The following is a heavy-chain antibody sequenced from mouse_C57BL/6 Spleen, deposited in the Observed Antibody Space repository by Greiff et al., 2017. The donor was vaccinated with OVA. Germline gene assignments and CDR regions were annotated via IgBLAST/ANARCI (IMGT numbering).Heavy chain of an antibody. J-gene: IGHJ1*03. D-gene: IGHD1-1*01. Sequence: QVQLQQSGPELVKPGASVKISCKASGYAFSSSWMNWVKQRPGKGLEWIGRIYPGDGDTNYNGKFKGKATLTADKSSSTAYMQLISLTSEDSAVYFCARYYYGSSVDGVWGTGTTVTVSS. CDR2: IYPGDGDT. V-gene: IGHV1-82*01. CDR3: ARYYYGSSVDGV. CDR1: GYAFSSSW.